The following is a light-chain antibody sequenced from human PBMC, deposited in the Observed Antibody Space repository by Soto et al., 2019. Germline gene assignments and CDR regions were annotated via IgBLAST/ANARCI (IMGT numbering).Light chain of an antibody. CDR3: QSFDSSLSGWV. CDR2: GDT. J-gene: IGLJ3*02. CDR1: SSNIGAGYD. Sequence: QSVLTQPPSVSGAPGQRVTISCTGSSSNIGAGYDVHWYQQLPGTAPKLLVSGDTNRPSGVPDRLSGSKSGTSASLAITGLRAEDEADYYCQSFDSSLSGWVFGGGTKLTVL. V-gene: IGLV1-40*01.